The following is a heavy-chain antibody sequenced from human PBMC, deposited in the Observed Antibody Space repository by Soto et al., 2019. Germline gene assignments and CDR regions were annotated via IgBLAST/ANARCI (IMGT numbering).Heavy chain of an antibody. CDR2: IYHSGST. J-gene: IGHJ5*02. D-gene: IGHD3-10*01. Sequence: QLQLQESGSGLVKPSQTLSLTCAVSGGSISSGGYSWSWIRQPPGKGLEWIGYIYHSGSTYYNPSLKRPLTLSVDRSKDQFSLKLTSLLAAYTSVHYYARVPGPWGQGTLVTVSS. CDR3: ARVPGP. V-gene: IGHV4-30-2*01. CDR1: GGSISSGGYS.